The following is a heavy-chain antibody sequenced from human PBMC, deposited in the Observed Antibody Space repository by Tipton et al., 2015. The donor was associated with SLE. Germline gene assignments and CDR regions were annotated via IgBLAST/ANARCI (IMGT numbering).Heavy chain of an antibody. D-gene: IGHD1-26*01. J-gene: IGHJ4*02. CDR3: ARDRGSGSHPSLFDY. CDR1: GGSISSSSYY. CDR2: IYYSGST. V-gene: IGHV4-39*07. Sequence: TLSLTCTVSGGSISSSSYYWGWIRQPPGKGLEWIGSIYYSGSTYYNPSLKSRVTISVDTSKNQFSLELSSVTAADTAVYYCARDRGSGSHPSLFDYWGQGTLVTVSS.